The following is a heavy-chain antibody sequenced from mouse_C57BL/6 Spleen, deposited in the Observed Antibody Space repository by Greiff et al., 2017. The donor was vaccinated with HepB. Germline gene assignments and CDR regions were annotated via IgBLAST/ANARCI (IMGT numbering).Heavy chain of an antibody. V-gene: IGHV5-6*01. J-gene: IGHJ3*01. CDR2: ISSGGSYT. Sequence: EVQRVESGGDLVKPGGSLKLSCAASGFTFSSYGMSWVRQTPDKRLEWVATISSGGSYTYYPDSVKGRFTISRDNAKNTLYLQMSSLKSDDTAMYYCSKPEDSNYVWFAYWGQGTLVTVSA. D-gene: IGHD2-5*01. CDR3: SKPEDSNYVWFAY. CDR1: GFTFSSYG.